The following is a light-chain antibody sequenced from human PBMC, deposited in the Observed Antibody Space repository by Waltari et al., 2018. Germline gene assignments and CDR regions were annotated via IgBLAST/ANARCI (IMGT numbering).Light chain of an antibody. CDR3: QQGSILPLT. V-gene: IGKV3-11*01. CDR2: DTS. Sequence: EVVLTQSPVTLSLAAGERATLSCWASESVSNYLAWYQQKPGQSPRLLIYDTSKRATGIPARFSGSGYGTDFTLTINNLEAEDFALYYCQQGSILPLTFGGGTKVEIQ. CDR1: ESVSNY. J-gene: IGKJ4*01.